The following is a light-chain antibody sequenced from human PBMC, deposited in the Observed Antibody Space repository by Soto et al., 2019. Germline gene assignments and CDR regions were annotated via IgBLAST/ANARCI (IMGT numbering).Light chain of an antibody. CDR2: GVS. CDR3: QQYGTSSYT. J-gene: IGKJ2*01. CDR1: QSVRNNY. Sequence: IVLTQSPGTLSLSPGERATLSCWASQSVRNNYLAWYQQKPGQAPRLLIYGVSARATGIPDRISGSGSGTDFTLTISRLEPEEFSVYYCQQYGTSSYTFGQGTKLEIK. V-gene: IGKV3-20*01.